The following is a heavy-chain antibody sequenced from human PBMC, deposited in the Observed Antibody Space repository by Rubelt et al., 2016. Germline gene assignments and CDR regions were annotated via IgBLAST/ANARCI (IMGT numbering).Heavy chain of an antibody. V-gene: IGHV3-53*01. CDR2: IYSGGST. Sequence: EVQLVESGGGLIQPGGSLRLSCAASGFTVSSNYMSWVRQAPGKGLEWVSVIYSGGSTYNADSVKGRFPISRDNSKKTLYLQMNSLGAEDTAVYYGARAGLRPVGAFDIWGQGTMVTVSS. CDR3: ARAGLRPVGAFDI. CDR1: GFTVSSNY. D-gene: IGHD4-17*01. J-gene: IGHJ3*02.